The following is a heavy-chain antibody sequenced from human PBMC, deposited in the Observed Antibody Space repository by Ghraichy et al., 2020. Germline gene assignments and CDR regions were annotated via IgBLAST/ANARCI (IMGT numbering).Heavy chain of an antibody. CDR2: VHHSGSS. Sequence: ESLNISCAVSGGSISSSAWWSWVRQPPGKGLEWIGEVHHSGSSTPSSTLRSRVTLSVDKSKNQFSLMLTSVTAADTAVYYCARFTYGDNADDEHKPQWGQGTLVTVSS. V-gene: IGHV4-4*02. D-gene: IGHD2-8*01. CDR1: GGSISSSAW. J-gene: IGHJ1*01. CDR3: ARFTYGDNADDEHKPQ.